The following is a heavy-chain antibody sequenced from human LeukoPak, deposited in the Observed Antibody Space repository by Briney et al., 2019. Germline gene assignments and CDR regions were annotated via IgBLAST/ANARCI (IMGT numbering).Heavy chain of an antibody. CDR1: GFTFSSYA. V-gene: IGHV3-23*01. Sequence: GGSQRLSCAASGFTFSSYAMSWVRQAPGKGLEWVSAISGSGGSTYYADSVKGRFTISRDNSKNTLYLQMNSLRAEDTAVYYCAKEGTGDTYYYDSSGYYYDYWGQGTLVTVSS. D-gene: IGHD3-22*01. CDR2: ISGSGGST. J-gene: IGHJ4*02. CDR3: AKEGTGDTYYYDSSGYYYDY.